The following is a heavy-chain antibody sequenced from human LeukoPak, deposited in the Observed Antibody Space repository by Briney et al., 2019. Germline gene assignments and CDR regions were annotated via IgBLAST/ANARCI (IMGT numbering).Heavy chain of an antibody. J-gene: IGHJ4*02. CDR1: GGSVGSGSYY. CDR3: ARDLAAAIDY. V-gene: IGHV4-61*01. CDR2: IYYSGST. D-gene: IGHD6-13*01. Sequence: SETLSLTCTVSGGSVGSGSYYWSWIRQPPGKGLEWIGYIYYSGSTNYNPSLKSRVTISVDTSKNQFSLKLSSVTAADTAVYYCARDLAAAIDYWGQGTLVTVSS.